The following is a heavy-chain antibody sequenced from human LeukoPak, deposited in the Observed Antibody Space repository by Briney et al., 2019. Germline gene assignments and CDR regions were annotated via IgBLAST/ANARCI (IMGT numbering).Heavy chain of an antibody. D-gene: IGHD6-13*01. Sequence: PGGSLRLSCAASGFTFSSYSMNWVRQAPGKGLEWVSSISSSSSYIYYADSVKGRFTISRDNAKNSLYLQMNSLRAEDTAVYYCARDPAAAGTVWLDLWGQGTLVTVSS. CDR3: ARDPAAAGTVWLDL. J-gene: IGHJ5*02. CDR2: ISSSSSYI. V-gene: IGHV3-21*01. CDR1: GFTFSSYS.